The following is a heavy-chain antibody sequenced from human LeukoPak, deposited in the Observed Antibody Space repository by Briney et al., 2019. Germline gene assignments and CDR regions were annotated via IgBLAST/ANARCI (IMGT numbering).Heavy chain of an antibody. V-gene: IGHV3-21*01. CDR3: ARGSVAAAALDY. CDR1: GFTFSSYN. CDR2: ISSSSSYI. D-gene: IGHD6-13*01. Sequence: PGGTLRLSCAASGFTFSSYNLNWIRQAPGKGLEWVSSISSSSSYIYYADSVKGRFTISRDNAKNSLYLQMNSLRAEDTAVYYCARGSVAAAALDYWGQGTLVTVSS. J-gene: IGHJ4*02.